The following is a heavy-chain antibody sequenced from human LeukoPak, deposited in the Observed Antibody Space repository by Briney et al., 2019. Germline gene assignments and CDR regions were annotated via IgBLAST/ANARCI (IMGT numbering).Heavy chain of an antibody. Sequence: SETLSLXCTVSGGSISSYYWSWIRQPPGKGLEWIGYIYYSGSTNYNPSLKSRVTISVDTSKNQFSLKLSSVTAADTAVYYCARVVKGYWYFDLWGRGTLVTVSS. CDR2: IYYSGST. CDR1: GGSISSYY. D-gene: IGHD2/OR15-2a*01. V-gene: IGHV4-59*01. J-gene: IGHJ2*01. CDR3: ARVVKGYWYFDL.